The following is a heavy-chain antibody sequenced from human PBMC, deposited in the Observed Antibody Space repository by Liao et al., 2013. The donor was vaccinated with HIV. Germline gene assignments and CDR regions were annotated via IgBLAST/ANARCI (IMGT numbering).Heavy chain of an antibody. D-gene: IGHD3-10*01. V-gene: IGHV4-59*10. CDR1: GGSFSGYY. Sequence: QVQLQQWGAGLLKPSETLSLTCAVYGGSFSGYYWSWIRQPAGKGLEWIGRIYTSGSTNYNPSLKSRVTISVDTSKNQFSLKLSSVTAADTAVYYCARSPTYYYGSGSYASLDYWGQGTLVTVSS. CDR2: IYTSGST. J-gene: IGHJ4*02. CDR3: ARSPTYYYGSGSYASLDY.